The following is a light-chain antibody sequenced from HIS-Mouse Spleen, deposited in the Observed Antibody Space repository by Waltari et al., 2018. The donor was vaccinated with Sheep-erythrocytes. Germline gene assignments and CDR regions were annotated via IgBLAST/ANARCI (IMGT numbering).Light chain of an antibody. V-gene: IGLV2-23*01. J-gene: IGLJ3*02. CDR3: CSYAGSSTPWV. CDR2: EGS. Sequence: QSALTQPASVSGPPGQSITLPCTGTSSDVGSYNLVSWYQQHPGKAPKLMIYEGSKRPSGVSNRFSGSKSGNTASLTISGLQAEDEADYYCCSYAGSSTPWVFGGGTKLTVL. CDR1: SSDVGSYNL.